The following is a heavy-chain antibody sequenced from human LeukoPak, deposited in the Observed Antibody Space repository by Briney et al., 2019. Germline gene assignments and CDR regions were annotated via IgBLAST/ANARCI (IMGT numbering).Heavy chain of an antibody. CDR1: GYSFPSYW. V-gene: IGHV5-51*01. CDR2: IYPGDSDT. D-gene: IGHD6-13*01. CDR3: ARLQQLILFDY. J-gene: IGHJ4*02. Sequence: GEPMKISCKGSGYSFPSYWIGWVRQMPGKGLGWMGIIYPGDSDTRYSPSFQGQVTVSADKSISTAYLQWSSLKASDTAMYYCARLQQLILFDYWGQGTLVTVSS.